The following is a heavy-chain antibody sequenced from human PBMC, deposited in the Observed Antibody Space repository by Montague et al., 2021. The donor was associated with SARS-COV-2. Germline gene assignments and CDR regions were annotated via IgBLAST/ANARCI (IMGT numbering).Heavy chain of an antibody. D-gene: IGHD1-1*01. Sequence: SETLSLTCTVSGGAISTSSFHWGWVRQSPGKGLEWIATIYFSGSAYYNPSLKSRVSISIDTSKNKFSLQLISVTAADTAVYYCARHAPFSDNYRRYPFNFDFWGQGTLVTVSS. CDR1: GGAISTSSFH. CDR3: ARHAPFSDNYRRYPFNFDF. V-gene: IGHV4-39*01. J-gene: IGHJ4*02. CDR2: IYFSGSA.